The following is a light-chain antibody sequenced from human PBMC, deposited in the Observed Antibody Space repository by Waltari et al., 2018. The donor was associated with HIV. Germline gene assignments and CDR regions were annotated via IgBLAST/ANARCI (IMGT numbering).Light chain of an antibody. V-gene: IGLV1-44*01. CDR1: RSKIESNP. Sequence: QSVLAQPPSASGTPGRRVTISCSGSRSKIESNPVNGYQTFPGTAPKLLIYGDSLRPSGVPARFSGSKFGTSASLVITGLQSGDEADYYCSTWDDRLNGPVVFGGGTRLTVL. CDR3: STWDDRLNGPVV. CDR2: GDS. J-gene: IGLJ2*01.